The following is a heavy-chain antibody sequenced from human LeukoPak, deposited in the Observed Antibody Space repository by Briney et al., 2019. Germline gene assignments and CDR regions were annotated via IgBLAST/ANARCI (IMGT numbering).Heavy chain of an antibody. Sequence: GGSLRLSCAASGFTFRTYWMSWVRQAPGKGLEWVASIVPEGSGRYYVDSVKGRFTISRDNVKNSMYLQMNSLRAEDTALYYCARSSNRQDDFWGQGTLVAVSS. V-gene: IGHV3-7*01. J-gene: IGHJ4*02. CDR2: IVPEGSGR. CDR1: GFTFRTYW. D-gene: IGHD1-14*01. CDR3: ARSSNRQDDF.